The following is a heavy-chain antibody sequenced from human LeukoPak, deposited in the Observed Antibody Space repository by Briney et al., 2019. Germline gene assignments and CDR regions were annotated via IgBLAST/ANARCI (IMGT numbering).Heavy chain of an antibody. Sequence: ASVKVSCKASGGTFSSYAISWVRQDPGQGLEWMGRIIPIFGTANYAQKFQGRVTITTDESTSTAYMELSSLRSEDAAVYYCARDPLDCSGGSCSDYWGQGTLVTVSS. V-gene: IGHV1-69*05. J-gene: IGHJ4*02. CDR3: ARDPLDCSGGSCSDY. CDR2: IIPIFGTA. D-gene: IGHD2-15*01. CDR1: GGTFSSYA.